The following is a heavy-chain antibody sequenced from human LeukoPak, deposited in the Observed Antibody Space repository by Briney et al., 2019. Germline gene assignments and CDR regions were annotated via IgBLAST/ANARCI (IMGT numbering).Heavy chain of an antibody. V-gene: IGHV3-21*04. Sequence: PGGSLRLSCAASGFTFSSYSMNWIRQAPGKGLEWVSSIDFTNTYIDYADSVKGRFTISRDNSKNTLYLQMNSLRADDTAVYYCVKDHGWLLYSWGQGTLVTVSS. CDR1: GFTFSSYS. D-gene: IGHD3-9*01. CDR2: IDFTNTYI. J-gene: IGHJ4*02. CDR3: VKDHGWLLYS.